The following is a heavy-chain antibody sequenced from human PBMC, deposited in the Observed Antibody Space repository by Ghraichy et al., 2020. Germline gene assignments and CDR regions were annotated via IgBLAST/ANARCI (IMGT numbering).Heavy chain of an antibody. Sequence: GGSLRLSCAASGFSFSTYAIHWVRQAPGKGLEWVAVISYDGTNRYYADSVKGRFTISRDNSENTLYLQTNSLGTEDTAIYYCARSREEIVVRAYMDVWGKGTTVTVSS. CDR1: GFSFSTYA. CDR2: ISYDGTNR. CDR3: ARSREEIVVRAYMDV. V-gene: IGHV3-30-3*01. J-gene: IGHJ6*03. D-gene: IGHD2-15*01.